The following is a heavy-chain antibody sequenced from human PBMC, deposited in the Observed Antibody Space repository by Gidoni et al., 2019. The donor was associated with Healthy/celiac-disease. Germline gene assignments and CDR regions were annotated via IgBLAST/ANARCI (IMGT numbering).Heavy chain of an antibody. V-gene: IGHV5-51*01. Sequence: EVQLVQSGAEVKKPGESLKISCKGSGYSFTSYWIGWVRQMPGKGLEWMGIIYPGDSDTRYSPSFQGQVTISADKSISTAYLQWSSLKASDTAMYYCARQRIAAAGPPYYYYGMDVWGQGTTVTVSS. CDR1: GYSFTSYW. D-gene: IGHD6-13*01. CDR2: IYPGDSDT. CDR3: ARQRIAAAGPPYYYYGMDV. J-gene: IGHJ6*02.